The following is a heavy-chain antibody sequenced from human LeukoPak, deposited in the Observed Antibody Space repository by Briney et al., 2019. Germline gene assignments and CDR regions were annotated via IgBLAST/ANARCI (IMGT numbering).Heavy chain of an antibody. V-gene: IGHV4-34*01. J-gene: IGHJ4*02. D-gene: IGHD5-18*01. CDR3: ARGFAGYSYGSDY. Sequence: SETLSLTCAVYGGSFSGYYWSWIRQPPGKGLEWIGEINHSGSTNYNPSLKSRVTISVDTSKNQFSLKLSSVTAADTAVYYCARGFAGYSYGSDYWGQGTLVTVSS. CDR2: INHSGST. CDR1: GGSFSGYY.